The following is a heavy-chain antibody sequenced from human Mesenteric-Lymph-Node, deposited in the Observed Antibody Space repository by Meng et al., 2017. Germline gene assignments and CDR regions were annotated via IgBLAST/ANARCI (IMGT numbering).Heavy chain of an antibody. Sequence: ASVKVSCKASGYTFTSYDINWVRQATGQGLEWMGWMNPNSGNTGYAQKFQGRVTMTRNTSISTAYMELSSLRSEDTAVYYCAGTDSSGWYSRTTELEANWFDPWGQGTLVTVSS. J-gene: IGHJ5*02. CDR2: MNPNSGNT. D-gene: IGHD6-19*01. CDR1: GYTFTSYD. CDR3: AGTDSSGWYSRTTELEANWFDP. V-gene: IGHV1-8*01.